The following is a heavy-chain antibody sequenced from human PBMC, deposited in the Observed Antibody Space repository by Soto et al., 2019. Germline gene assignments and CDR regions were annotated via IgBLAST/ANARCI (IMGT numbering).Heavy chain of an antibody. V-gene: IGHV1-69*08. D-gene: IGHD1-1*01. CDR2: IIPILGIA. J-gene: IGHJ3*02. CDR3: AREMTTAKAFDI. Sequence: QVQLVQSGAEVKKPGSSVKVSCKASGGTFSSYTISWVRQAPGQGLEWMGRIIPILGIANYAQKFQGRVTITADKSTSTANMELSSMRAEDTAVYYCAREMTTAKAFDIGGQGTRVTVSS. CDR1: GGTFSSYT.